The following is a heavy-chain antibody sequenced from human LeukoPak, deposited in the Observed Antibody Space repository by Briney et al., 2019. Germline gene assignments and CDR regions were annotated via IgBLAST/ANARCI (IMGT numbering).Heavy chain of an antibody. CDR2: FYYSGNT. CDR3: ARGRDDSWEGWFDS. D-gene: IGHD5-24*01. V-gene: IGHV4-59*01. Sequence: SETLSLTRTVSDVSITGYYWSWIRQPPGKGLEWIGYFYYSGNTNYNPSLKSRVTISGDTSKNQFSLKLTSVTAADTAVYYCARGRDDSWEGWFDSWGQGTRVTVSS. CDR1: DVSITGYY. J-gene: IGHJ5*01.